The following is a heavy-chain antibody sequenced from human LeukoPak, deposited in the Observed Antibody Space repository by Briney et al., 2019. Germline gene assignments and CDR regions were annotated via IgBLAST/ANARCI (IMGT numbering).Heavy chain of an antibody. D-gene: IGHD3-22*01. CDR2: IYYSGST. Sequence: SETLSLTCTVSGGSISGYYWSWIRQSPGKGLVWIGYIYYSGSTNYNPSLKSRVTISIDMSRNQFSLKLSSVTAADTALYYCARHVTYYYDSSGYPRDAFDIWGQGTTVTVSS. CDR1: GGSISGYY. V-gene: IGHV4-59*08. J-gene: IGHJ3*02. CDR3: ARHVTYYYDSSGYPRDAFDI.